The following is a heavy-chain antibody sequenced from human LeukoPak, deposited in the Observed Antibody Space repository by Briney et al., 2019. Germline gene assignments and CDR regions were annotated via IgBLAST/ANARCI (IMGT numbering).Heavy chain of an antibody. V-gene: IGHV4-61*01. CDR2: IYYSGST. D-gene: IGHD3-22*01. Sequence: SETLSLTCTVSGGSVSSGSFHWSWIRQPPGKGLEWIGYIYYSGSTNYNPSLKSRVTISVDTSKNQFSLKLSSVTAADTAVYYCARRGDYYDSNFDYWGQGTLVTVSS. CDR3: ARRGDYYDSNFDY. CDR1: GGSVSSGSFH. J-gene: IGHJ4*02.